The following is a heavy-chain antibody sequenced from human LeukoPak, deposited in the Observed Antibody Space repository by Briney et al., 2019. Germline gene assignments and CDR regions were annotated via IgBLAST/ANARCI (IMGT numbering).Heavy chain of an antibody. Sequence: GGSLPLSCAASGFTFSDYYMSWIRQAPGKGLEWVSYISSSGNTIYYADSVKGRFTISRDNTKNSLSLQMNSLRAEDTAVYYCARDLSGYNYFDYWGRGTLVTVSS. J-gene: IGHJ4*02. V-gene: IGHV3-11*04. CDR2: ISSSGNTI. CDR1: GFTFSDYY. D-gene: IGHD5-18*01. CDR3: ARDLSGYNYFDY.